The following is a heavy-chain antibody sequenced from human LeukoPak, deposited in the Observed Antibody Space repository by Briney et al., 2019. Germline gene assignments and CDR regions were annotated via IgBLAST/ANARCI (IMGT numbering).Heavy chain of an antibody. V-gene: IGHV4-34*01. J-gene: IGHJ3*02. D-gene: IGHD3/OR15-3a*01. Sequence: PSETLSLTCAVYGGSFSGYYWSWIRQPPGKGLEWIGEINHSGSTNYNPSLKSRVTISVDTSKNRFSLKLSSVTAADTAVYYCARGLDGGAAFDIWGQGTMVIVSS. CDR1: GGSFSGYY. CDR3: ARGLDGGAAFDI. CDR2: INHSGST.